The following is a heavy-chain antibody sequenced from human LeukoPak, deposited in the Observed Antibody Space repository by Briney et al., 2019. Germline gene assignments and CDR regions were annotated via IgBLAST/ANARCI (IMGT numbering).Heavy chain of an antibody. CDR1: GGSISSSSYY. D-gene: IGHD3-22*01. J-gene: IGHJ3*02. CDR2: IFYSGST. CDR3: AREGDYYDRAFDI. V-gene: IGHV4-39*07. Sequence: SETLSLTCTVSGGSISSSSYYWGWIRQPPGKGLEWIGRIFYSGSTYYNPSLKSRVTISVDTSKNQFSLKLSSVTAADTAVYYCAREGDYYDRAFDIWGQGTMVTVSS.